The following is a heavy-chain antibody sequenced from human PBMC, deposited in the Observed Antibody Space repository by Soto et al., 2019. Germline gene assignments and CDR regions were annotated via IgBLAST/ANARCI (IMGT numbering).Heavy chain of an antibody. Sequence: QVQLVQSGAEVKKPGSSVKVSCKASGGTFSSYAISWVRQAPGQGLEWMGGIIPIFGTANEAQKFQGRVTITADESTSTAHMELSSLRSEDTAMYYCAREVFFGEQLPYYFDYWGQGTLVTVSS. CDR1: GGTFSSYA. J-gene: IGHJ4*02. D-gene: IGHD5-18*01. V-gene: IGHV1-69*01. CDR2: IIPIFGTA. CDR3: AREVFFGEQLPYYFDY.